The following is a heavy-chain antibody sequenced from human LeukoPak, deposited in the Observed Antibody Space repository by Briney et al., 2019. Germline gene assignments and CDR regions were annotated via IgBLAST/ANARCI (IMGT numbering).Heavy chain of an antibody. J-gene: IGHJ4*02. CDR1: GGSISSYY. CDR3: ARGGDFWSGFESSYFDY. V-gene: IGHV4-59*08. D-gene: IGHD3-3*01. CDR2: IYYSGST. Sequence: SETLSLTCTVSGGSISSYYWSWIRQPPGKGLGWIGYIYYSGSTNYNPSLKSRVTISVDTSKNQFSLKLSSVTAADTAVYYCARGGDFWSGFESSYFDYWGQGTLVTVSS.